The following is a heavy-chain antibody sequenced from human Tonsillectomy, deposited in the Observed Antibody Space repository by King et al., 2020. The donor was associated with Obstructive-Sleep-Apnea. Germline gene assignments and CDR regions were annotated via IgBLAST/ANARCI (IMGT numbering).Heavy chain of an antibody. CDR3: ARDKSSSSWFDY. CDR2: IYYTGST. J-gene: IGHJ4*02. D-gene: IGHD6-13*01. Sequence: QLQESGPGLVKPSETLSLTCSVSGGSISSSTYYWVWIRQPPGKGLEWIGSIYYTGSTYYNPSLKSRVTISVDTSKNQFSLKLNSVTAADTAIYYCARDKSSSSWFDYWGQGTLVTVSS. V-gene: IGHV4-39*07. CDR1: GGSISSSTYY.